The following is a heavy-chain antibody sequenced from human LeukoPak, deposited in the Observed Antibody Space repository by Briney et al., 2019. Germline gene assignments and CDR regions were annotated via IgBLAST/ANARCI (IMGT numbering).Heavy chain of an antibody. CDR1: GYTFISYG. CDR3: ARDRGHYYDSSGYYSGAFDI. Sequence: ASVKVSCKASGYTFISYGISWVRQAPGQGLEWMGWISAYNGNTNYAQKLQGRVTMTTDTSTSTAYMELRSLRSDDTAVYYCARDRGHYYDSSGYYSGAFDIWGQGTMVTVSS. J-gene: IGHJ3*02. D-gene: IGHD3-22*01. V-gene: IGHV1-18*01. CDR2: ISAYNGNT.